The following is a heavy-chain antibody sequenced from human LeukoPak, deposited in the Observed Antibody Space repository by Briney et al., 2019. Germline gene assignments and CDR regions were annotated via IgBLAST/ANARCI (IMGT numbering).Heavy chain of an antibody. J-gene: IGHJ6*02. CDR1: GFTFSSYW. V-gene: IGHV3-33*08. Sequence: GGSLRLSCAASGFTFSSYWMSWVRQAPGKGLEWVAVIWYDGSNKYYADSVKGRFTISRDNSKNTLYLQMNSLRAEDTAVYYCARVAVAGTSNYYYYGMDVWGQGTTVTVSS. CDR2: IWYDGSNK. CDR3: ARVAVAGTSNYYYYGMDV. D-gene: IGHD6-19*01.